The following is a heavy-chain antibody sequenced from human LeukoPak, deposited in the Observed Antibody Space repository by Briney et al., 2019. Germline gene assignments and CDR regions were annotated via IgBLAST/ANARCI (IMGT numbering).Heavy chain of an antibody. D-gene: IGHD4-17*01. CDR1: GYSFTSYW. CDR2: IYPGDSDT. CDR3: ASPTTVTTIAFDI. J-gene: IGHJ3*02. V-gene: IGHV5-51*01. Sequence: GESLQISCKGSGYSFTSYWIGWVRQMPGKGLEWMGIIYPGDSDTRYSPSFQGQVTISADKSISTAYLQWSSLKALDTAMYYCASPTTVTTIAFDIWGQGTMVTVSS.